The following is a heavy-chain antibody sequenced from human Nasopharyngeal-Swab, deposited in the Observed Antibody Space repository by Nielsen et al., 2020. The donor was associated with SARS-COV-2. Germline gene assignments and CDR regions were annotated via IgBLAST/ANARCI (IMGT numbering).Heavy chain of an antibody. CDR2: INSDGSST. V-gene: IGHV3-74*01. D-gene: IGHD3-3*01. Sequence: LSLTCAASGFTFSSYWMHWVRQAPGKGLVWVSRINSDGSSTSYADSVKGRFTISRDNAKNTLYLQMNSLRAEDTAVYYCASGMVLEWLPTYWYFDLWGRGTLVTVSS. CDR3: ASGMVLEWLPTYWYFDL. J-gene: IGHJ2*01. CDR1: GFTFSSYW.